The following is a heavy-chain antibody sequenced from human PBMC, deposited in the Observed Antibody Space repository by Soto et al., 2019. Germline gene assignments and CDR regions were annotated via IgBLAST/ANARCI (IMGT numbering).Heavy chain of an antibody. V-gene: IGHV3-43*02. CDR1: GFTFDDYA. CDR2: IRGDGGST. J-gene: IGHJ4*02. CDR3: AKDPFYDSSGYSLDYFDY. D-gene: IGHD3-22*01. Sequence: GESLKISCAASGFTFDDYAMHWVRQAPGKGLEWVSLIRGDGGSTYYADSVKGRFTISRDNSKNSLYLQMNSLRTEDTGLYYCAKDPFYDSSGYSLDYFDYWGQGTLVTVSS.